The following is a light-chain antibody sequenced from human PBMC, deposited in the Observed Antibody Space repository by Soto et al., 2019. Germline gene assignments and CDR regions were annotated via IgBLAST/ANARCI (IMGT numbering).Light chain of an antibody. V-gene: IGKV3-20*01. CDR3: QQYGSSLFT. Sequence: EIVVTQSPGTLSLSPGERATLSCRASQSVSSKYLAWYQQKPGQAPRVLIYGTSIRASGVPERFSGGGSGTDFTLTITRLEPEDFAVYYCQQYGSSLFTFGPGTKVDIK. J-gene: IGKJ3*01. CDR2: GTS. CDR1: QSVSSKY.